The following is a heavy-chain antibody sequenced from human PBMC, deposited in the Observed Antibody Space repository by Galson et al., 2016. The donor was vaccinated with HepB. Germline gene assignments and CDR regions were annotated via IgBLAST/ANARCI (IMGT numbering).Heavy chain of an antibody. D-gene: IGHD6-13*01. CDR1: GFSLSPTEVD. V-gene: IGHV2-5*02. Sequence: PALVKPTQTLTLTCTFSGFSLSPTEVDVGWIRQPPGKALEWLALIYWDDDRRYSPSLKSRLTITKDTSKNQVALTMTNMDPVDTATYCCAHRASAGTRTPYVDGWGQGTGVTVAA. J-gene: IGHJ4*02. CDR3: AHRASAGTRTPYVDG. CDR2: IYWDDDR.